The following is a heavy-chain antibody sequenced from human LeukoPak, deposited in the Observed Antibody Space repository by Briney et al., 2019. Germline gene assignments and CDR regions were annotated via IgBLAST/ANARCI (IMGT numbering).Heavy chain of an antibody. V-gene: IGHV3-33*01. D-gene: IGHD7-27*01. J-gene: IGHJ4*02. Sequence: PGGSLRLSCAASGFTFSSFGMHWVRQAPGRGLEWVALILYDDKYYADSVKGRFTISRDNAKNSLYLQMNSLRAEDTALYYCARDKLTGDSYFDSWGQGTLVTVSS. CDR2: ILYDDK. CDR1: GFTFSSFG. CDR3: ARDKLTGDSYFDS.